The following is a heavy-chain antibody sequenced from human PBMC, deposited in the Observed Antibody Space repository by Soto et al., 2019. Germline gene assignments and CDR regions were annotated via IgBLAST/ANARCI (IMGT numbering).Heavy chain of an antibody. Sequence: EVQLLESGGGLVQPGGSLRLSCAASGLTFSSYAMIWVRQAPGRGLEWVSAISGGGVHTYYADSVRGRFTISRDNSKNTLYLQMHSLRAEDTAVYYCAKRKSGFIRGSYYGMDVWGQGTTVTVSS. CDR3: AKRKSGFIRGSYYGMDV. V-gene: IGHV3-23*01. CDR2: ISGGGVHT. CDR1: GLTFSSYA. J-gene: IGHJ6*02. D-gene: IGHD3-3*01.